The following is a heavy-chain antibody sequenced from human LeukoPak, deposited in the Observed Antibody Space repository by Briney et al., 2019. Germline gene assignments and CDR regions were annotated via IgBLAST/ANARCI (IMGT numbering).Heavy chain of an antibody. CDR2: FDPEDGET. V-gene: IGHV1-24*01. CDR3: ATDANQYDYVWGSYPDAFDI. J-gene: IGHJ3*02. D-gene: IGHD3-16*02. CDR1: GYTLTELS. Sequence: ASVKVSCKVSGYTLTELSMHWVRQAPGKGLEWMGGFDPEDGETIYAQKFQGRVTMTEDTSTDTAYMELSSLRSEDTAVYYCATDANQYDYVWGSYPDAFDIWGQGTMVTVSS.